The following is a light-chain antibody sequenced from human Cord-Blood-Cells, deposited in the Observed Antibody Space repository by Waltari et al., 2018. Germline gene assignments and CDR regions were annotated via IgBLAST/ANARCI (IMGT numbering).Light chain of an antibody. Sequence: NFMLTQPHSVSESPGKTVTISCTRRRGSIASHYVQWYQQRPGSSPTTVIYEDNQRPSGVPDRFSGSIDSSSNSASLTISGLKTEDEADYYCQSYDSSNHVVFGGGTKLTVL. J-gene: IGLJ2*01. V-gene: IGLV6-57*01. CDR1: RGSIASHY. CDR2: EDN. CDR3: QSYDSSNHVV.